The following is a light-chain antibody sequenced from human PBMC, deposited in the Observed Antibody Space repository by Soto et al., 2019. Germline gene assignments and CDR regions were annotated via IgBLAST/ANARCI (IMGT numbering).Light chain of an antibody. CDR1: QSISSY. V-gene: IGKV1-9*01. Sequence: IQFTQTPTPLSTSLRDKVTIPLPASQSISSYLNWYQQKPGKAPKLLIYAASTLQSGVPSRFSGTGSGTEFTLTISSLQPEDFATYYCQQHAAYPRDFGQGTKVDIK. CDR3: QQHAAYPRD. J-gene: IGKJ1*01. CDR2: AAS.